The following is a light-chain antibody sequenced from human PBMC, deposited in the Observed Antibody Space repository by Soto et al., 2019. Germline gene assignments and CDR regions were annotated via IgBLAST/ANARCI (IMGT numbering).Light chain of an antibody. V-gene: IGKV1-5*03. CDR1: QSISIW. J-gene: IGKJ1*01. CDR3: QQYNNYPWT. CDR2: KAS. Sequence: DIQMTQSPSTLSASVGDRVTITCRASQSISIWLAWYQQKPGKAPNLLISKASSLESGVPSRFIGSGSGTEFTLTISSLQPDDFATYYCQQYNNYPWTFGQGNKVEIK.